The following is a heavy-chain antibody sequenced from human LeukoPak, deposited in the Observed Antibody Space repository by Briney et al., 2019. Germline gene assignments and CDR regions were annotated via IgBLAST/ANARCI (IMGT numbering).Heavy chain of an antibody. J-gene: IGHJ4*02. CDR1: GVSISSGGYY. Sequence: SETLSLTCTVSGVSISSGGYYWSWIRQPPGKGLEWIGYIYHSGSTYYNPSLKSRVTISVDRSKNQFSLKLSSVTAADTAVYYCARTYYYGSGSSLPYFDYWGQGTLVTVSS. D-gene: IGHD3-10*01. V-gene: IGHV4-30-2*01. CDR3: ARTYYYGSGSSLPYFDY. CDR2: IYHSGST.